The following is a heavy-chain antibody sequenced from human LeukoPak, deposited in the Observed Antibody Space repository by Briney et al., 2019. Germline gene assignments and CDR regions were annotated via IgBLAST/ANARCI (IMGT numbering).Heavy chain of an antibody. D-gene: IGHD6-6*01. CDR3: ARRGIAARHGWFDP. Sequence: SETLSLTCTVSGGSISSYYWSWIRQPPGKGLEWIGYIYTSGCTNCNPSLKSRVTISVDTSKNQFSLKLSSVTAADTAVYYCARRGIAARHGWFDPWGQGTLATVSS. V-gene: IGHV4-4*09. J-gene: IGHJ5*02. CDR2: IYTSGCT. CDR1: GGSISSYY.